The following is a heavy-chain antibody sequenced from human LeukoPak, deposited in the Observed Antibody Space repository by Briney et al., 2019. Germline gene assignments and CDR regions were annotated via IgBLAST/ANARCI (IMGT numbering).Heavy chain of an antibody. Sequence: ASVKVSCKASGYTFTSYYMHWVRQAPGQGLEWMGIINPSGGSTSYAQKFQGRVTMTRDTSTSTVYMELSSLSSEDTAVYYCARAWDTAMVKTVMNYYYMDVWGKGTTVTVSS. V-gene: IGHV1-46*01. J-gene: IGHJ6*03. D-gene: IGHD5-18*01. CDR2: INPSGGST. CDR3: ARAWDTAMVKTVMNYYYMDV. CDR1: GYTFTSYY.